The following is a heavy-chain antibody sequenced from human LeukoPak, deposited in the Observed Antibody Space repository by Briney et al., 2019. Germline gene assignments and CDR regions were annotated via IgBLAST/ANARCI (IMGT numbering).Heavy chain of an antibody. CDR2: IIPILGIA. CDR1: GGTFSSYA. CDR3: ARARHYASGSLDV. Sequence: ASVKVSCKASGGTFSSYAISWVRQAPGQGLEWMGRIIPILGIANYAQKFQGRVTITADKSTSTAYMELSSLRSEDTAVYYCARARHYASGSLDVWGQGTLVTVSS. V-gene: IGHV1-69*04. J-gene: IGHJ1*01. D-gene: IGHD3-10*01.